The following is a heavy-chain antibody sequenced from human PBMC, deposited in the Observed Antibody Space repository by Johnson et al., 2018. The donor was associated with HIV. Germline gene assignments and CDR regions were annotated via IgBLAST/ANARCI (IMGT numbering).Heavy chain of an antibody. CDR1: RITVGSNY. CDR2: IFSAGDT. Sequence: MLLVESGGVVVQPGGSLRLSCEASRITVGSNYMSWVRRAPGKGLEWVSVIFSAGDTYYADSVKGRFTISRDNSKKSLYLQMNSLRAEDTAVYYCARPPPFMGNYGSGSWWAFDIWGQGTMVTVSS. V-gene: IGHV3-66*04. J-gene: IGHJ3*02. CDR3: ARPPPFMGNYGSGSWWAFDI. D-gene: IGHD3-10*01.